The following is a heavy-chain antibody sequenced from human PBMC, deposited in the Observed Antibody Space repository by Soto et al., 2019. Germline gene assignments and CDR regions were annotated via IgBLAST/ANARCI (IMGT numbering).Heavy chain of an antibody. D-gene: IGHD3-22*01. CDR3: ARHPYYDSSGYYSFDY. CDR2: IDPSDSYT. V-gene: IGHV5-10-1*01. CDR1: GYSFTSYW. Sequence: GESLKISCKGSGYSFTSYWISWVRQMPGKGLEWMGRIDPSDSYTNYSPSFQGHVTISADKSISTAYLQWSSLKASDTAMYYCARHPYYDSSGYYSFDYRGQGTLVTVSS. J-gene: IGHJ4*02.